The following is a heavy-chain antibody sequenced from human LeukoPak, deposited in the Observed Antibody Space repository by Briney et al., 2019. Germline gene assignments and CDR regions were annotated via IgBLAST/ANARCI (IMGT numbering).Heavy chain of an antibody. D-gene: IGHD2-2*01. Sequence: ASVKVSCKASEYTFTTYDINWVRQASGQGLEWTGWMNPNSGNTQYAQKFQGRVTMTRNTSISTAYMELSSLTSEDTAVYYCARVRDCSSTTCFRSRGNWFDPWGQGTLVIVSS. J-gene: IGHJ5*02. CDR3: ARVRDCSSTTCFRSRGNWFDP. V-gene: IGHV1-8*01. CDR2: MNPNSGNT. CDR1: EYTFTTYD.